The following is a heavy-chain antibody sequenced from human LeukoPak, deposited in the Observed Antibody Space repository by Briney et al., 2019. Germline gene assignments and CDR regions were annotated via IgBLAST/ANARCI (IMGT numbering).Heavy chain of an antibody. D-gene: IGHD3-22*01. Sequence: SETLSLTCTVSGYSISSGNYWDWIRQPPGKGLEWIGSIYHSGSTYYNPSLKSRVTISVDTSKNQFSLKLSSVTAADTAVYFCARALNWSERGGYYWIDSWGQGTLVTVSS. CDR1: GYSISSGNY. CDR3: ARALNWSERGGYYWIDS. J-gene: IGHJ5*01. CDR2: IYHSGST. V-gene: IGHV4-38-2*02.